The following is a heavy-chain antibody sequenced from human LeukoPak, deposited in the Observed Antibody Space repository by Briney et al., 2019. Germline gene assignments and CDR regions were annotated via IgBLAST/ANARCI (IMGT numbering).Heavy chain of an antibody. J-gene: IGHJ4*02. CDR2: INPSGGST. Sequence: ASVKVSCKASGYTFTSYSMHGVRQAPGQGLEWMGIINPSGGSTTYAQKFQGRVTVTMDTSTSTVYMELSSLRSEDTAMYYWARRGYSSSWYPYFDYWGQGTLVTVSS. V-gene: IGHV1-46*01. CDR3: ARRGYSSSWYPYFDY. CDR1: GYTFTSYS. D-gene: IGHD6-13*01.